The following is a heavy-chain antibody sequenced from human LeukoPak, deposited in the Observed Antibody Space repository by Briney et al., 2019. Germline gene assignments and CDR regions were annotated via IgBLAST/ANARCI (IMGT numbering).Heavy chain of an antibody. CDR2: ISSSGSTI. J-gene: IGHJ3*02. CDR1: EFTFSSYE. CDR3: ATYYYDSSAQRGDDAFDI. V-gene: IGHV3-48*03. D-gene: IGHD3-22*01. Sequence: GGSLRLSCAASEFTFSSYEMNWVRRAPGKGLEWVSYISSSGSTIYYADSVKGRFTVSRDNAKKSLYLQMNSLRAEDTAIYYCATYYYDSSAQRGDDAFDIWGQGTMVTVSS.